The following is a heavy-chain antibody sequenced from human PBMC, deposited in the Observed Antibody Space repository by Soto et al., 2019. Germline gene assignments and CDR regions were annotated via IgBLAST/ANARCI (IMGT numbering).Heavy chain of an antibody. CDR1: GFTFSSYG. J-gene: IGHJ4*02. Sequence: GGSLRLSCAASGFTFSSYGMHWVRQAPGKGLEWVAVISYDGSNKYYADSVKGRFTISRDNSKNTLYLQMNSLRAEDTAVYYCAKGRESWSPVLPPDYWGQGTLVTVSS. D-gene: IGHD6-13*01. V-gene: IGHV3-30*18. CDR3: AKGRESWSPVLPPDY. CDR2: ISYDGSNK.